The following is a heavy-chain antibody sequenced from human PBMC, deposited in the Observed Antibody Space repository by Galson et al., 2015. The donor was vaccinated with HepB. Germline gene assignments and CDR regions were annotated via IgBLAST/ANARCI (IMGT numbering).Heavy chain of an antibody. CDR2: ISYDGSNK. CDR3: AKDFGSSGWNFDY. CDR1: GFTFSSYG. J-gene: IGHJ4*02. D-gene: IGHD6-19*01. V-gene: IGHV3-30*18. Sequence: SLRLSCAASGFTFSSYGMHWVRQAPGKGLEWVAVISYDGSNKYYADSVKGRFTISRDNSKNTLYLQMNSLRAEDTAVYYCAKDFGSSGWNFDYWGQGTLVTVSS.